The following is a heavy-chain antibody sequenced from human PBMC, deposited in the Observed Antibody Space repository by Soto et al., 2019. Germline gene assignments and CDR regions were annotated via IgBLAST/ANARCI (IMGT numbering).Heavy chain of an antibody. D-gene: IGHD3-10*01. V-gene: IGHV1-46*03. CDR2: INPSGGST. CDR1: GYTFTSYY. Sequence: QVQLVQSGAEVKKPGASVKVSCKASGYTFTSYYMHWVRQAPGQGLEWMGIINPSGGSTSYGQKCQGRVTMTRDTSTSTVYMELSSLRSEDTSVYYCARGADYYGSGSYLIDYWGQGTLVTVSS. CDR3: ARGADYYGSGSYLIDY. J-gene: IGHJ4*02.